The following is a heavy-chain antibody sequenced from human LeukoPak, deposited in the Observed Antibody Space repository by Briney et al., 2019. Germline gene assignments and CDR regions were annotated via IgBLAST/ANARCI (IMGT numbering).Heavy chain of an antibody. V-gene: IGHV4-61*02. D-gene: IGHD3-10*01. CDR3: ARESLWFGELSEFDP. Sequence: PSQTLSLTCTVSGGSISSGSYYWSWIRQPAGKGLEWIGRIYTSGSTNYNPSLKSRVTISVDTSKNQFSLKLSSVTAADTAVYYCARESLWFGELSEFDPWGQGTLVTVSS. CDR2: IYTSGST. CDR1: GGSISSGSYY. J-gene: IGHJ5*02.